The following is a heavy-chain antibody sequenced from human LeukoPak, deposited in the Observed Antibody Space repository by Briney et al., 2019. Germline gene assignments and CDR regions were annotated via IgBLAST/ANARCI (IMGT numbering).Heavy chain of an antibody. D-gene: IGHD6-19*01. Sequence: GGSLRLSCAASLFTFSNYWMNWVRQAPGKGLEWVANIKQDGSEKYYVDSVKGRFTISRDNAKKSLYLRMDSLRAEDTAIYYCAGGTGWIIDNWGQGTLVTVSS. CDR2: IKQDGSEK. CDR3: AGGTGWIIDN. J-gene: IGHJ4*02. V-gene: IGHV3-7*01. CDR1: LFTFSNYW.